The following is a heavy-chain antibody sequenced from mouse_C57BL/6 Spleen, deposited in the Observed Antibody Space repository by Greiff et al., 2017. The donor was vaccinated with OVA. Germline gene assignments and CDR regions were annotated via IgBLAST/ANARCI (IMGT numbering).Heavy chain of an antibody. D-gene: IGHD2-1*01. Sequence: VQLQQSGPGLVQPSQSLSITCPVSGFSLTSYGVHWVRQSPGKGLVWLGVIWSGGSTDYNAAFISRLSISQDNSKSQVFLKMNSLQADDTAIYYCARNWHGNRGYFDVWGTGTTVTVSS. CDR3: ARNWHGNRGYFDV. CDR2: IWSGGST. V-gene: IGHV2-2*01. J-gene: IGHJ1*03. CDR1: GFSLTSYG.